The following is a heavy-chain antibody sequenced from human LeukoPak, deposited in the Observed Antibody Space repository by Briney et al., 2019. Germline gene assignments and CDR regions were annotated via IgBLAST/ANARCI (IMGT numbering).Heavy chain of an antibody. CDR2: IWYDGSNK. J-gene: IGHJ4*02. CDR1: GFTFSSYG. Sequence: PGRSLRLSCAASGFTFSSYGMHWVRQAPGKGLEWVAVIWYDGSNKYYVDSVKGRFTISRDNSKNTLYLQMNSLRAEDTAVYYCARGSGIYRPFDYWGQGTLVTVSS. D-gene: IGHD3-10*01. V-gene: IGHV3-33*01. CDR3: ARGSGIYRPFDY.